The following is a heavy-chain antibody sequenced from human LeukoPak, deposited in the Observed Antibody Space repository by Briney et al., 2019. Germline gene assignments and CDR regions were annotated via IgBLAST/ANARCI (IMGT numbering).Heavy chain of an antibody. J-gene: IGHJ6*03. V-gene: IGHV4-59*12. CDR1: GGSINSYY. D-gene: IGHD2-15*01. CDR2: MYSSGSP. Sequence: PSETLSLTCTVSGGSINSYYWSWTRQPPGKGLEWIGFMYSSGSPYYSPSLRSRVTMSVDTSKNQFSLRVTSVTAADTAVYFCARNGPGGGYDNYYMDVWGKGATVTVSS. CDR3: ARNGPGGGYDNYYMDV.